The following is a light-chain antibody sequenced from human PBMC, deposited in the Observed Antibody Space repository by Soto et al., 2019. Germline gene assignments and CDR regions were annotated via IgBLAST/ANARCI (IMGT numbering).Light chain of an antibody. CDR1: RSNIGSYP. Sequence: QSVLTQSPSASGTPGQRVTISCSGSRSNIGSYPVIWYQQLPGTAPRLLMYPNNQRPSGVPDRFSVSKSGTSASLAISGLHAEDEDDYYCAAWDDSLYGPVFGGGTKLAVL. CDR3: AAWDDSLYGPV. CDR2: PNN. J-gene: IGLJ3*02. V-gene: IGLV1-44*01.